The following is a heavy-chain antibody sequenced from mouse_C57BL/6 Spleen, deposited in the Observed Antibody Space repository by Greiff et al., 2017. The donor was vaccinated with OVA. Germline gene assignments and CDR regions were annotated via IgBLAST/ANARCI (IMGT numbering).Heavy chain of an antibody. CDR1: GFSLTSYG. J-gene: IGHJ4*01. V-gene: IGHV2-3*01. CDR3: ANPMGYYGSSYGNYAMDY. D-gene: IGHD1-1*01. CDR2: IWGDGST. Sequence: VKLMESGPGLVAPSQSLSITCTVSGFSLTSYGVSWVRQPPGKGLEWLGVIWGDGSTNYHSALISRLSISKDNSTSHVLLKLNSLQTDDTATYYCANPMGYYGSSYGNYAMDYWGQGTSVTVSS.